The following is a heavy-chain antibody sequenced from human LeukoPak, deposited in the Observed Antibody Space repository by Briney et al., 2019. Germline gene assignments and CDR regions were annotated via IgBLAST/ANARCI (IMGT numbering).Heavy chain of an antibody. CDR3: ARAVVYGGTLDY. CDR1: GYTFTAYY. CDR2: INPNSGDT. D-gene: IGHD4-23*01. V-gene: IGHV1-2*05. Sequence: ASVKVSCKASGYTFTAYYMHWVRQAPGQGLEWMGRINPNSGDTNYAQKFQGRVTMTRDTSISTAYMELSRLRSDDTGVYYCARAVVYGGTLDYWGQGTLVTVSS. J-gene: IGHJ4*02.